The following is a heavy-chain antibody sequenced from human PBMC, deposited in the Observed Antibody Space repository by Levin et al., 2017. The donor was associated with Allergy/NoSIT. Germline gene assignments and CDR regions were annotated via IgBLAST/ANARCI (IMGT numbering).Heavy chain of an antibody. Sequence: PGGSLRLSCAASGFTFSSYSMNWVRQAPGKGLEWVSYITSSSTYIYYADSVKGRFTISRDNAKSSLFLQMNSLRAEDTAVYYCARDFCSGSSCYSVDYWGQGALVTVSP. D-gene: IGHD2-15*01. V-gene: IGHV3-21*01. CDR3: ARDFCSGSSCYSVDY. CDR1: GFTFSSYS. J-gene: IGHJ4*02. CDR2: ITSSSTYI.